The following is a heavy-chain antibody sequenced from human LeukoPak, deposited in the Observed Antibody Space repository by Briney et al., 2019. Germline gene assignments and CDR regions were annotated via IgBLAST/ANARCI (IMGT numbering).Heavy chain of an antibody. J-gene: IGHJ4*02. CDR2: ISLYNGNT. D-gene: IGHD4-17*01. CDR1: GYTFTSYD. Sequence: ASVKVSCKASGYTFTSYDINWVRQAPGQGLEWMGWISLYNGNTNYAQSLQDRVTMTTDSSTDTAYMELRSLRSDDTAMYFCATQKTAVTPYYFDYWGQGTLVTVSS. V-gene: IGHV1-18*01. CDR3: ATQKTAVTPYYFDY.